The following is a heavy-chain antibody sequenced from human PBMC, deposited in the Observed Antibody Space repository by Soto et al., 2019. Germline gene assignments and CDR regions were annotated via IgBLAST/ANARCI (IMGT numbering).Heavy chain of an antibody. CDR1: GFTFSLFS. Sequence: EVQLVESGGGLVKPGGSLRLSCTASGFTFSLFSMDWVRQAPGRGLEWVSSISPSTSYTYYADSVKGRFTTSRDNAKNSVYLQMNSLRAEDTAVYYCAFALITPEGCLDPWGQGTLVTVSS. D-gene: IGHD3-10*01. J-gene: IGHJ5*02. V-gene: IGHV3-21*01. CDR2: ISPSTSYT. CDR3: AFALITPEGCLDP.